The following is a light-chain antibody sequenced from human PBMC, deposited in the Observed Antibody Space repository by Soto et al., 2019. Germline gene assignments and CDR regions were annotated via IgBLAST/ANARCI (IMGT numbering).Light chain of an antibody. CDR1: QGIRND. V-gene: IGKV1-6*01. Sequence: AVQITPYQSSLSASVGDRVTITCRASQGIRNDLGWYQQKPGKAPKLLIYAASSLQSGVPSRFSGSGSGTDFTLTISSLQPEDFETYYCLQDYNYPWTLGQGTKVDTK. CDR3: LQDYNYPWT. J-gene: IGKJ1*01. CDR2: AAS.